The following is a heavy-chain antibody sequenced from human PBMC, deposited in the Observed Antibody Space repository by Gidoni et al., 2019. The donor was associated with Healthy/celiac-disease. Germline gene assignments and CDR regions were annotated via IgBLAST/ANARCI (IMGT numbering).Heavy chain of an antibody. CDR1: GGTFSSYA. CDR3: ARDHPGYSSSWYWGGGFDP. J-gene: IGHJ5*02. D-gene: IGHD6-13*01. V-gene: IGHV1-69*06. CDR2: IIPIFGTA. Sequence: QVQLVQSGAEVKKPGSSVKVSCKASGGTFSSYAISWVRQAPGQGLEWMGGIIPIFGTANYAQKFQGRVTITADKSTSTAYMELSSLRSEDTAVYYCARDHPGYSSSWYWGGGFDPWGQGTLVTVSS.